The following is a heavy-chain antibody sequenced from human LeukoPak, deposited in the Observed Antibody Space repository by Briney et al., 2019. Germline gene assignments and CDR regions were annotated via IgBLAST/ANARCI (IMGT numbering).Heavy chain of an antibody. D-gene: IGHD2-2*01. Sequence: GGSLRLSCVASGFTFSSFSMSWVRQTPGKGLEWVSVITGSGVNTYYADSVKGRFTISRDNAKNSLYLQMNSLRAEDTAVYYCAREHYQLLVDVWGQGTTVTVSS. CDR1: GFTFSSFS. V-gene: IGHV3-23*01. CDR2: ITGSGVNT. CDR3: AREHYQLLVDV. J-gene: IGHJ6*02.